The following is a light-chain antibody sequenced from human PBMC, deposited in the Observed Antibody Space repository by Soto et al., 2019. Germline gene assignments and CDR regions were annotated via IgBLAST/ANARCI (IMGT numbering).Light chain of an antibody. CDR3: QQYGSSGT. J-gene: IGKJ1*01. CDR2: GAS. V-gene: IGKV3-20*01. Sequence: EILLTQSPGTLSLSPGERATVSCRASQSVSNNYLAWYQQEPGQAPRLLIYGASNRATGIPDRFSGSGSGTDFTLTISSLEPEDFAVYYCQQYGSSGTFGQGTKVDI. CDR1: QSVSNNY.